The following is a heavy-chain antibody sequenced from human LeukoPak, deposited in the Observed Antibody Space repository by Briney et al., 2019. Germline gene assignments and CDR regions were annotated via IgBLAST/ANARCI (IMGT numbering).Heavy chain of an antibody. CDR2: ISYDGSIK. J-gene: IGHJ4*02. V-gene: IGHV3-30*04. D-gene: IGHD3-10*01. Sequence: PGRSLRLSCAASGFTFSSYAMHWVRQAPGKGLEWVAVISYDGSIKYYADSVKGRFTISRDNSKNTLYLQVNSQRPEDTAVYYCARDAIRGKGIYASFDYWGQGTLVTVSS. CDR3: ARDAIRGKGIYASFDY. CDR1: GFTFSSYA.